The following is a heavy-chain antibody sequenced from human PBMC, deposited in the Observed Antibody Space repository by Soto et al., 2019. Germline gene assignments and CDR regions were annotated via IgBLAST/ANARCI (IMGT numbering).Heavy chain of an antibody. J-gene: IGHJ2*01. CDR2: IIPIFGTA. CDR3: ARDPGSYRRLYWYFDL. D-gene: IGHD1-26*01. Sequence: QVQLVQSGAEVKKPGSSVKVSCKASGGTFSSYAISWVRQAPGQGLEWMGGIIPIFGTANYAQKFQGRVTITADESTSTAYMELSSLRSEDMAVYYCARDPGSYRRLYWYFDLWGRGTLVTVSS. V-gene: IGHV1-69*01. CDR1: GGTFSSYA.